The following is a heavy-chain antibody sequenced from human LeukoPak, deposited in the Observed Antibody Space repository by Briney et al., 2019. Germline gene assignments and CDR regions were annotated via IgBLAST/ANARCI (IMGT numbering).Heavy chain of an antibody. CDR3: ARCRDSSGWAEIDY. Sequence: ASVKVSCKASGYTFTGYYMHWVRQAPGQGLEWMGWINPNSGGTNYAQKFQGRVTMTRDTSISTAYMELSRLRSDDTAVYYCARCRDSSGWAEIDYWGQGSLVTVSS. CDR1: GYTFTGYY. J-gene: IGHJ4*02. CDR2: INPNSGGT. V-gene: IGHV1-2*02. D-gene: IGHD6-19*01.